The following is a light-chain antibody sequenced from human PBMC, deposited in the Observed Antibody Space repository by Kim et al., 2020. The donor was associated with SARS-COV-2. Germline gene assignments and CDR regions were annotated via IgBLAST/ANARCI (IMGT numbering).Light chain of an antibody. CDR2: LNNDGSH. CDR1: SGHSSYA. J-gene: IGLJ3*02. Sequence: QLVLTQSPSASASLGDSVKLTCTLSSGHSSYAIAWHQQQPEKGPRYLMKLNNDGSHSKGDGIPDRFSGSSSGAERYLTISSLQSEDEADYYCQTWGTGIRVFGGGTQLTVL. CDR3: QTWGTGIRV. V-gene: IGLV4-69*01.